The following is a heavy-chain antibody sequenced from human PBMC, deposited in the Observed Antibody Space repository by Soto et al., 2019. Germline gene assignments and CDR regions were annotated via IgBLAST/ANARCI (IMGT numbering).Heavy chain of an antibody. CDR3: AKDTSSRDGFDP. CDR1: GYTLTELS. Sequence: ASVKVSCKVSGYTLTELSMHWVRQAPGKGLEWMGGFDPEDGETIYAQKFQGRVTMTEDTSTDTAYMELSSLRSEDTAVYYCAKDTSSRDGFDPWGQGTLVTFSS. CDR2: FDPEDGET. J-gene: IGHJ5*02. V-gene: IGHV1-24*01.